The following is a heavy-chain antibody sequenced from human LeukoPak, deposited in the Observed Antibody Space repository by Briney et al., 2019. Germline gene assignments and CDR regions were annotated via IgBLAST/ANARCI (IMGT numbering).Heavy chain of an antibody. CDR2: IDPSDSYT. Sequence: GESLKISCKGSGYSVSNYWIAWVRQMPGKGLEWMGRIDPSDSYTNYSPSFQGHVTISADKSISTAYLQWSSLKASDTAMYYCARRALPPAYCGGDCFDAFDIWGQGTMVTVSS. J-gene: IGHJ3*02. D-gene: IGHD2-21*02. CDR3: ARRALPPAYCGGDCFDAFDI. CDR1: GYSVSNYW. V-gene: IGHV5-10-1*01.